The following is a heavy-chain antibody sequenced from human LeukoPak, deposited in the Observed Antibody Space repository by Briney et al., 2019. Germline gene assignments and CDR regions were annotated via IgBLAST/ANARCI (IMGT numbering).Heavy chain of an antibody. D-gene: IGHD6-19*01. V-gene: IGHV3-21*01. Sequence: GGSLRLSCAASGFTFSSYSMNWVRQAPGKGLEWVSSISSSSSYMYYADSVKGRFTISRDNAENSLYMQVNSLRAEDTAVYYCARDVRGSALEYSSGYFDYWGQGTLVTVSS. J-gene: IGHJ4*02. CDR3: ARDVRGSALEYSSGYFDY. CDR2: ISSSSSYM. CDR1: GFTFSSYS.